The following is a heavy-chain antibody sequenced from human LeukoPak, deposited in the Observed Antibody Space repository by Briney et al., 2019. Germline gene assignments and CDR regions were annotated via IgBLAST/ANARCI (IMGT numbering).Heavy chain of an antibody. Sequence: PGGSLRLSCAASGFTFSSYAMHWVRQAPGKGLEWVAVISYDGSNKYYADSVKGRFTISRDNSKNTLYLQMNSLRAEDTAVYYCAKDQLLGYCSSTSCPGAFDIWGQGTMVTVSS. CDR2: ISYDGSNK. CDR3: AKDQLLGYCSSTSCPGAFDI. D-gene: IGHD2-2*01. V-gene: IGHV3-30-3*01. J-gene: IGHJ3*02. CDR1: GFTFSSYA.